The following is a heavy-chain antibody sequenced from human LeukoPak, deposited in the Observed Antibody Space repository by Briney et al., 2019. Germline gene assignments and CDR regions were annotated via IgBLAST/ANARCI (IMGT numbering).Heavy chain of an antibody. CDR1: GFTFSSYG. D-gene: IGHD3-10*01. Sequence: PGGSLRLSCAASGFTFSSYGMHWVRQAPGKGLGWVAFIRYDGSNKYYADSVKGRFTISRDNSKNTLYLQMNSLRAEDTAVYYCAESPHYYGSGSRFDYWGQGTLVTVSS. CDR2: IRYDGSNK. V-gene: IGHV3-30*02. CDR3: AESPHYYGSGSRFDY. J-gene: IGHJ4*02.